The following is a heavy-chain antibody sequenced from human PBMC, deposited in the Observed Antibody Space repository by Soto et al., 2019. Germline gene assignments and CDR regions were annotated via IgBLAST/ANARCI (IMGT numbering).Heavy chain of an antibody. Sequence: SETLSLTCTVSGGSISSSNYYWGWIRQPPGKGLEWIGSIYYSGSTYYNPSLKSRVTISVDTSKNQFSLRLTSVTAADTAVYYCAGQVGWEPRLDVWGQGTTVTVSS. D-gene: IGHD1-26*01. CDR2: IYYSGST. J-gene: IGHJ6*02. CDR3: AGQVGWEPRLDV. V-gene: IGHV4-39*01. CDR1: GGSISSSNYY.